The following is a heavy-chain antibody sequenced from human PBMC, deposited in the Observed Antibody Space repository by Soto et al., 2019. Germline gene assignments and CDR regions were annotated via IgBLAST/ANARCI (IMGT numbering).Heavy chain of an antibody. D-gene: IGHD2-2*01. CDR2: ISAYNGNT. J-gene: IGHJ4*02. Sequence: QVQLVQSGAEVKKPGASVKVSCKASGYTFTSYGISWVRQAPGQGLEWMGWISAYNGNTNYAQKLQGRVTMTTDTSTSIAYMELRSLRSDDTAVYYCARDLADIVVVPAASPFDYWGQGTLVTVSS. CDR3: ARDLADIVVVPAASPFDY. V-gene: IGHV1-18*01. CDR1: GYTFTSYG.